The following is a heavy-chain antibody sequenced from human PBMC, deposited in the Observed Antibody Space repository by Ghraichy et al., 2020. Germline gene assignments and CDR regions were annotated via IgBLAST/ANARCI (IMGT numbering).Heavy chain of an antibody. Sequence: LSLTCAASGFTFNSYGMHWVRQAPGKGLEWVAVISYDGSNKYYADSVKGRFTISRDNSKNTLYLQMNSLRAEDTAVYYCAKTLGYCSSTSCSRDYYYYYGMAVWGQGTTVTVSS. J-gene: IGHJ6*02. CDR3: AKTLGYCSSTSCSRDYYYYYGMAV. V-gene: IGHV3-30*18. CDR1: GFTFNSYG. D-gene: IGHD2-2*01. CDR2: ISYDGSNK.